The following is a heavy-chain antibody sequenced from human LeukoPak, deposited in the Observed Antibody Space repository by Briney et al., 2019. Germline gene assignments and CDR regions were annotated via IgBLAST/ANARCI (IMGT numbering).Heavy chain of an antibody. CDR1: GVSVSTSH. J-gene: IGHJ4*02. Sequence: SETLSLTCNVSGVSVSTSHWNWIRHRPGKGLEWIGRLSYTGKTDYNPSLKSRVSISLGSSNNHFSLKLTSVTAADTAVYYCSEGYFEPFDHWGQGILVTVSS. CDR2: LSYTGKT. V-gene: IGHV4-59*02. CDR3: SEGYFEPFDH. D-gene: IGHD2/OR15-2a*01.